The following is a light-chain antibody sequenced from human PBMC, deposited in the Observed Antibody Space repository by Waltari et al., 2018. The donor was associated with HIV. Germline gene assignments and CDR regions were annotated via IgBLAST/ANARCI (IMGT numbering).Light chain of an antibody. Sequence: QSALTQPASVSGSLGQSITISCTGTSSDIGLYTLVSWYQQHPGNAPHPVIHGFGTRPSGVADRFSGSKSCNTASLTISTLQAEDEADYSCSSYINTATLVFGGGTKLTVL. CDR2: GFG. J-gene: IGLJ3*02. V-gene: IGLV2-14*01. CDR3: SSYINTATLV. CDR1: SSDIGLYTL.